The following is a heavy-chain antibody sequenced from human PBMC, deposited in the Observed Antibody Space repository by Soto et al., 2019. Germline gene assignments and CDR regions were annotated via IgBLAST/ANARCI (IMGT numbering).Heavy chain of an antibody. CDR3: AREIVNRDRDFDY. D-gene: IGHD3-22*01. J-gene: IGHJ4*02. CDR1: GFTFSSYT. Sequence: EVRLVESGGGLVKPGGSLRLSCAASGFTFSSYTMNWVRQAPGEGLEWVSSITSSGTYIYYVDSLKGRFTISRDNAKNSLYLEMNSLRVDDTAGYYCAREIVNRDRDFDYWGQGPLVTVSS. CDR2: ITSSGTYI. V-gene: IGHV3-21*01.